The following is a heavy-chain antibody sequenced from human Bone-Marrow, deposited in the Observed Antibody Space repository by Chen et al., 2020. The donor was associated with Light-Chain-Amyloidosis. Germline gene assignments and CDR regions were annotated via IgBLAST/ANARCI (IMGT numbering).Heavy chain of an antibody. CDR2: ISGSGGSR. D-gene: IGHD3-9*01. CDR1: GFAFGSYA. Sequence: EVQLVESGGGLLQRGGSRGLSCAASGFAFGSYAIGWFCQAPGKGLEWVSTISGSGGSRYYGDSVKGRLTISRDNSKNALFLQMNSLRAEDTAVYYCAKDISYDDILPGYPADAFDIWGQGTMVTVSS. CDR3: AKDISYDDILPGYPADAFDI. J-gene: IGHJ3*02. V-gene: IGHV3-23*04.